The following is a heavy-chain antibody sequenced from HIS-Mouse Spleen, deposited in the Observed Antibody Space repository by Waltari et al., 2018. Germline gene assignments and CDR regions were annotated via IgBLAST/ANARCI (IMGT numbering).Heavy chain of an antibody. Sequence: QLQLQESGPGLVKPSETLSLTCTVSGGSISSSSYYWGWIRQPPGKGLGWIGSIYYRRSTYSNPSLKSRGTISVDTSRNQFSLKLSSVTAADTAVYYCAREIPYSSSWYDWYFDLWGRGTLVTVSS. D-gene: IGHD6-13*01. V-gene: IGHV4-39*07. CDR2: IYYRRST. CDR1: GGSISSSSYY. J-gene: IGHJ2*01. CDR3: AREIPYSSSWYDWYFDL.